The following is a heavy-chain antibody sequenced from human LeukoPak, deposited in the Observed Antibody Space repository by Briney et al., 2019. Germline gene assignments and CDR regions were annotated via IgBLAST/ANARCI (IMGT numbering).Heavy chain of an antibody. V-gene: IGHV3-66*01. D-gene: IGHD6-19*01. CDR2: IYSGGST. Sequence: GSLRLSCAASGFTVSSNYMSWVRQAPGKGLEWVSVIYSGGSTYYADSVKGRFTISRDNSKNTLYLQMNSLRAEDTAVYYCARDPVAGNIFDYWGQRTLVTVSS. CDR1: GFTVSSNY. CDR3: ARDPVAGNIFDY. J-gene: IGHJ4*02.